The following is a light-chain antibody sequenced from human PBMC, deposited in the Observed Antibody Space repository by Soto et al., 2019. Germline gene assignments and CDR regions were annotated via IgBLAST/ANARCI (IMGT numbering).Light chain of an antibody. Sequence: QSALTQPASVSGSPGQSITISCTGSITDLGAYDYVSWYQQHPGQVPKLIIFEVTNRPSGVSNRFSGSKTGNTASLTISGLQAEDEADYYCFSHRSGDSHVFGTGTKVTVL. V-gene: IGLV2-14*01. CDR2: EVT. CDR3: FSHRSGDSHV. CDR1: ITDLGAYDY. J-gene: IGLJ1*01.